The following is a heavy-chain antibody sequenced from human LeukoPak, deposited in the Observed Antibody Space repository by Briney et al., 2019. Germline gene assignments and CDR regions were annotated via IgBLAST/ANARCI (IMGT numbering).Heavy chain of an antibody. Sequence: GGSLRLSCAASGFTFSSYAMSWVRQAPGKGLEWVSAVSGSGGSTYYADSVKGRFTISRDNSKNTLYLQMNSLSAEDTAVYYCAKLVAAAGSPFDPWGQGTLVTVSS. CDR3: AKLVAAAGSPFDP. D-gene: IGHD6-13*01. CDR1: GFTFSSYA. J-gene: IGHJ5*02. CDR2: VSGSGGST. V-gene: IGHV3-23*01.